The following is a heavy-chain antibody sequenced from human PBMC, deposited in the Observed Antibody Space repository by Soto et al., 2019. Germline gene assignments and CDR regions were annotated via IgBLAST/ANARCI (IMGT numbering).Heavy chain of an antibody. V-gene: IGHV4-31*03. CDR1: GGSISSGGYY. J-gene: IGHJ6*02. Sequence: QVQLQESGPGLVKPSQTLSLTCTVSGGSISSGGYYWSWIRQHPGKGLGWIGYIYYSGSTYYNPSLKSRVTISVDTSKNQFALKLSSVTAADTAVYYCARDRTVAKMYGSGSYYSGYYYGMDVWGQGTTVTVSS. CDR2: IYYSGST. CDR3: ARDRTVAKMYGSGSYYSGYYYGMDV. D-gene: IGHD3-10*01.